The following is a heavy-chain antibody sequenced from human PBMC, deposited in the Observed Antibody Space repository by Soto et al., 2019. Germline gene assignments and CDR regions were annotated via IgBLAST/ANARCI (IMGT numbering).Heavy chain of an antibody. CDR1: GFTFSSYW. J-gene: IGHJ4*02. CDR3: TGEVASGY. D-gene: IGHD2-8*02. Sequence: GGSLRLSCVASGFTFSSYWMHWVRRTPGQGLVWVSHTDSDGSFTTYADSVKGRFTISRDNSKNTLYLQMNSLGAEDTAAYYCTGEVASGYWGQGTLVTVSS. CDR2: TDSDGSFT. V-gene: IGHV3-74*01.